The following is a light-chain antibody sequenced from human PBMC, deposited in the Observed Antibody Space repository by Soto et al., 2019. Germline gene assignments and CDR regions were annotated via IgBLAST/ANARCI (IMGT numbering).Light chain of an antibody. V-gene: IGLV1-44*01. CDR2: SNN. J-gene: IGLJ1*01. Sequence: QSVLTQPPSASGTPGQRFTISCSGSTSNIGSNTVNWFQQLPGTAPKLLIHSNNQRPSGVPGRFSGSKSGTSASLAISGLQSEDEADYFCAAWDDSLNGYVFGTGTKVTVL. CDR3: AAWDDSLNGYV. CDR1: TSNIGSNT.